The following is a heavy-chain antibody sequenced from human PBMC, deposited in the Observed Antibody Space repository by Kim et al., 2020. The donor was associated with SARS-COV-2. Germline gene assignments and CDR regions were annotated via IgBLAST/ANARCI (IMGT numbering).Heavy chain of an antibody. D-gene: IGHD2-2*01. J-gene: IGHJ5*02. V-gene: IGHV1-46*01. CDR2: INPSGGST. CDR1: GYTFTSYY. Sequence: ASVKVSCKASGYTFTSYYMHWVRQAPGQGLEWMGIINPSGGSTSYAQKFQGRVTMTRDTSTSTVYMELSSLRSEDTAVYYCARSGSTSYHAENWFDPWGQGTLVTVSS. CDR3: ARSGSTSYHAENWFDP.